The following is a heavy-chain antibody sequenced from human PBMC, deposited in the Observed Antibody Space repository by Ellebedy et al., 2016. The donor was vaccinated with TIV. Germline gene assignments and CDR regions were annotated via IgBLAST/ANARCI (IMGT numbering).Heavy chain of an antibody. J-gene: IGHJ4*02. D-gene: IGHD3-10*01. CDR3: AHRRSDGSGSYPYDY. Sequence: SGPTLVKPTQTLTLTCTFSGFSLSTSGVGVGWIRQPPGKALEWLALIYWNDDKRYSPSLKSRLTITKDTSKNQVVLTMTNMDPVDTATYYCAHRRSDGSGSYPYDYWGQGTLVTVSS. V-gene: IGHV2-5*01. CDR1: GFSLSTSGVG. CDR2: IYWNDDK.